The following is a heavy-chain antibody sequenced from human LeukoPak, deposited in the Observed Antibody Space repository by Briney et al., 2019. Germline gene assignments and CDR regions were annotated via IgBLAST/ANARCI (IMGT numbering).Heavy chain of an antibody. D-gene: IGHD6-6*01. V-gene: IGHV4-61*01. CDR1: GGSISDSIYY. CDR3: ARGRMFPSRPCDY. CDR2: VYYSGAT. Sequence: SETLSLTCTVSGGSISDSIYYWTWIRQSPGKGLEWIGNVYYSGATNRNPSLESRVTLSVDTDKNQFSLTLTSVTAADTAVYYCARGRMFPSRPCDYWGQGTLVTVSS. J-gene: IGHJ4*02.